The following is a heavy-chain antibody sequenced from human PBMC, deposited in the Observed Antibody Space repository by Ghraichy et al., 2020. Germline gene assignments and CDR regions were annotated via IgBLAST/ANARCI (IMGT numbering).Heavy chain of an antibody. CDR3: ARTQEYYFDY. CDR1: GGSVSSGSYY. J-gene: IGHJ4*02. V-gene: IGHV4-61*01. CDR2: IYYSGST. Sequence: SETLSLTCTVSGGSVSSGSYYWSWIRQPPGKGLEWIGYIYYSGSTNYNPSLKSRVTISVDTSKNQFSLKLSSVTAADTAVYYCARTQEYYFDYWGQGTLVTVSS.